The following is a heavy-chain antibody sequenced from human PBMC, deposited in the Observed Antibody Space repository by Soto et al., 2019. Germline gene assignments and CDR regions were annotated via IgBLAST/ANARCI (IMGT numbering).Heavy chain of an antibody. CDR3: ARGEQYSGRIFDY. V-gene: IGHV6-1*01. CDR1: GDSVSSNSAA. Sequence: PSLTCGISGDSVSSNSAAWNRLRQSPSRGLEWLGRTYYRSKWYNDYAVSVESRITINPDTSKNHFSLQLNFVTPEDTAVYFCARGEQYSGRIFDYWGQGTLVTVSS. J-gene: IGHJ4*02. CDR2: TYYRSKWYN. D-gene: IGHD1-26*01.